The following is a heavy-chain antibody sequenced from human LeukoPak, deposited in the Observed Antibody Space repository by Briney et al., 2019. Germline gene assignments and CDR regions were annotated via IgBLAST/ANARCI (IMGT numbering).Heavy chain of an antibody. V-gene: IGHV3-33*06. CDR2: IWNDGSDK. Sequence: GGSLRLSCAASGFTFSSYGMHWARQAPGKGLEWVAVIWNDGSDKYYADSVKDRFTISRDNSKNTLYLQMNSLRAEDTAVYYCAKPTRGSGSFLIDFWGQGTLVTVSS. D-gene: IGHD1-26*01. J-gene: IGHJ4*02. CDR1: GFTFSSYG. CDR3: AKPTRGSGSFLIDF.